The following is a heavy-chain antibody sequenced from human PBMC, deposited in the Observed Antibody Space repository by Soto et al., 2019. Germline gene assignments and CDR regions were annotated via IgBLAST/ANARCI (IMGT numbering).Heavy chain of an antibody. D-gene: IGHD3-10*01. CDR2: IYYSGNT. CDR3: ARQLLWFGELRYYGMDV. Sequence: TSETLSLTCTVSGGSISSSSYYWGWIRQPPGKGLEWIGSIYYSGNTYYNPSLKSRVTISVDTSKNQFSLKLSSVTAADTAVYYCARQLLWFGELRYYGMDVWGQGTTVTVSS. V-gene: IGHV4-39*01. CDR1: GGSISSSSYY. J-gene: IGHJ6*02.